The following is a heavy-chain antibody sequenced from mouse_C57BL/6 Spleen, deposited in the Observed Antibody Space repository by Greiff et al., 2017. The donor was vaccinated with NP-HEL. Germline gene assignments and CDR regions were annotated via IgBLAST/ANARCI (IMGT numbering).Heavy chain of an antibody. V-gene: IGHV2-2*01. Sequence: QVQLKESGPGLVQPSQSLSITCTVSGFSLTSYGVHWVRQSPGKGLEWLGVIWSGGSTDYNAAFISRLSISKDNSKSQVFFKMNSLQADDTAIYYCARNDYAGYFDVWGTGTTVTVSS. CDR2: IWSGGST. CDR1: GFSLTSYG. CDR3: ARNDYAGYFDV. J-gene: IGHJ1*03. D-gene: IGHD2-13*01.